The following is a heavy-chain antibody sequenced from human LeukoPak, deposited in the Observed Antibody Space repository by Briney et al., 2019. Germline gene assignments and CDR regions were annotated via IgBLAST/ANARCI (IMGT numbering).Heavy chain of an antibody. D-gene: IGHD1-26*01. Sequence: SETLSLTCTGSGGSISGSSYYWGWLRQPPGKGLEWIGTIYYSGSTYYNPSLKSRVTLSVDTSTNQFSLKLTSVTAADTAVYYCATGSYYVFDYWGQGTLVTVSS. CDR3: ATGSYYVFDY. J-gene: IGHJ4*02. CDR2: IYYSGST. CDR1: GGSISGSSYY. V-gene: IGHV4-39*07.